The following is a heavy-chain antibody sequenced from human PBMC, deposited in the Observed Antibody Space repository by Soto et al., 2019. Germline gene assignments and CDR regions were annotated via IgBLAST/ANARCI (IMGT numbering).Heavy chain of an antibody. V-gene: IGHV4-39*01. CDR1: GGSISSSSYY. J-gene: IGHJ4*03. Sequence: SETLSLTCTVSGGSISSSSYYWGWIRQPPGKGLEWIGSIYYSGSTYYNPSLKSRVTISVDTSKNQFSLKLSSVTAADTAVYSWDCHEDYGDGGAFDYWGQGTLVTVSS. CDR2: IYYSGST. CDR3: DCHEDYGDGGAFDY. D-gene: IGHD4-17*01.